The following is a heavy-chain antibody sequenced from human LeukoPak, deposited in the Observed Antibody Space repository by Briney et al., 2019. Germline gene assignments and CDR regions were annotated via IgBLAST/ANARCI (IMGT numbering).Heavy chain of an antibody. CDR1: GGSISSYY. CDR3: ARDYYDSSGSRYYFDY. D-gene: IGHD3-22*01. Sequence: PSETLSLTCTVSGGSISSYYWSWIRHPAGKGLEWIGRIYTSGSTSYNPSLKSPVTISVDTSKNQFSLKLSSVTAADTAVYYCARDYYDSSGSRYYFDYWGPGTLVTVSS. CDR2: IYTSGST. V-gene: IGHV4-4*07. J-gene: IGHJ4*02.